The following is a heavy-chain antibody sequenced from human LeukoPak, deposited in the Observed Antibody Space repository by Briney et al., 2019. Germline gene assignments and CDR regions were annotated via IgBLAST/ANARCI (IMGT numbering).Heavy chain of an antibody. Sequence: GGSLRLSCAASGFTFSTYGMNWVRQAPGKGLEWVSGIRGSGDTTYYADSVKGRFTISRDTSKNTLYLQMNSLRAEDTAVYYCATDSGFDYWGQGTLVTVSS. J-gene: IGHJ4*02. V-gene: IGHV3-23*01. CDR2: IRGSGDTT. CDR3: ATDSGFDY. CDR1: GFTFSTYG. D-gene: IGHD2-21*02.